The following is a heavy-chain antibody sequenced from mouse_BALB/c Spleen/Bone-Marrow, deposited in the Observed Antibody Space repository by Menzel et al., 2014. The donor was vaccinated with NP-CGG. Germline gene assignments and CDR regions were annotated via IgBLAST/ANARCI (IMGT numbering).Heavy chain of an antibody. CDR1: GFNIKDTY. D-gene: IGHD2-4*01. V-gene: IGHV14-3*02. Sequence: VQLKHSGAELVKPGASVKLSCTASGFNIKDTYMHWVKQRPEQGLEWIGRIDPANGNTKYDPKFQGKATITADTSSNTAYVQLSSLTSEDTAVYYCARFPYDYGGGDYWGQGTSLTVSS. J-gene: IGHJ2*02. CDR3: ARFPYDYGGGDY. CDR2: IDPANGNT.